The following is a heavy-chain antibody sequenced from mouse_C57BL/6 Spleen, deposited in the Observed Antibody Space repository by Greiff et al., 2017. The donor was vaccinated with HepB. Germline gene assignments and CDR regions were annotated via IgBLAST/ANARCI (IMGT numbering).Heavy chain of an antibody. CDR1: GFTFSSYA. CDR3: ARERRNDYDGFDD. J-gene: IGHJ2*01. CDR2: ISDGGSYT. Sequence: EVMLVESGGGLVKPGGSLKLSCAASGFTFSSYAMSWVRQTPEKRLEWVATISDGGSYTYYPDNVKGRFTISRDNAKNNLYLQMSHLKSEDTAMYYCARERRNDYDGFDDWGQGTTLTVAS. V-gene: IGHV5-4*01. D-gene: IGHD2-4*01.